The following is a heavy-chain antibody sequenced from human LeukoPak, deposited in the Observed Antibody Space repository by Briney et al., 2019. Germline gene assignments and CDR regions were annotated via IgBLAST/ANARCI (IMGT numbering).Heavy chain of an antibody. CDR2: IYYSGST. CDR1: GGSISSYY. V-gene: IGHV4-59*01. CDR3: ARDMNYMDV. D-gene: IGHD3-16*01. Sequence: SETLSLTCTVSGGSISSYYWSWIRQPPGKGLEWIGYIYYSGSTNYNPSLKSRVTISVDTSKNQLSLKLSSVTAADTAVYYCARDMNYMDVWGKGTTVTVSS. J-gene: IGHJ6*03.